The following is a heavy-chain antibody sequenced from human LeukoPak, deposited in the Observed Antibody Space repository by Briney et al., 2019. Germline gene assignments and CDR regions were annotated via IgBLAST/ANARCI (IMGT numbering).Heavy chain of an antibody. Sequence: GGSLRLSCAASGFTFSGSSIHWVRQASGKGLEWVGRIRSKANSYATAYAASVAGRFTISRDDSQNTAYLQMNSLKTEDAAVYYCSRYVDTPLDYWGQGALVTVSA. CDR1: GFTFSGSS. V-gene: IGHV3-73*01. CDR3: SRYVDTPLDY. D-gene: IGHD5-18*01. CDR2: IRSKANSYAT. J-gene: IGHJ4*02.